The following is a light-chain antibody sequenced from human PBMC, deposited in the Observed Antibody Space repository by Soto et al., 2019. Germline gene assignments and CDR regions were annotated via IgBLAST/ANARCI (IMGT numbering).Light chain of an antibody. J-gene: IGKJ1*01. CDR1: QSISSW. CDR3: QQYNRYWT. CDR2: KAS. V-gene: IGKV1-5*03. Sequence: DIQMTQSPSTLSASVGDRVTITCRASQSISSWVAWYQQKPGKAPKLLIYKASSLESGVPSRFSGSGSGTEFTLTISSLQPDDFATHYCQQYNRYWTFGHGTKVEIK.